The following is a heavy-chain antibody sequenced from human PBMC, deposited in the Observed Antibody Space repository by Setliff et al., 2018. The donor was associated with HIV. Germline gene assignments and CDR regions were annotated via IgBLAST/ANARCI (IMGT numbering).Heavy chain of an antibody. J-gene: IGHJ3*02. CDR2: IIPIFGTA. Sequence: SVKVSCKASGGTFSSYAISWVRQAPGQGLEWMGGIIPIFGTANYAQKFQARVTMTRDSSTSTVYLELRSLRSEDTAVYFCASKGGSENYPDSDAFDIWGQGTLVT. CDR3: ASKGGSENYPDSDAFDI. V-gene: IGHV1-69*05. D-gene: IGHD3-10*01. CDR1: GGTFSSYA.